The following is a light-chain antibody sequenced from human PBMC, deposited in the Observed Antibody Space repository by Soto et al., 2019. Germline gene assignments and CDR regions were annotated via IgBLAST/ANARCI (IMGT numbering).Light chain of an antibody. J-gene: IGLJ2*01. CDR3: QVWDTSSDHPV. CDR2: DNR. CDR1: NIGIKD. V-gene: IGLV3-21*02. Sequence: SYELTQPPSVSVAPGQTASISCGGNNIGIKDVYWYQQQPGQAPVLVVYDNRDRPSGIPERFSGSNSGNMATLTISRVEAGDEADYYCQVWDTSSDHPVFGGGTKLTVL.